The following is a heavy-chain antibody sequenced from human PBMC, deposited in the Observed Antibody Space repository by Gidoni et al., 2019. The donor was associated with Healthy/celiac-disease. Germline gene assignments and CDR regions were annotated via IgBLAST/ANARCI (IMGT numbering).Heavy chain of an antibody. CDR3: ARDRDYYDSSGYHDAFDI. Sequence: GRFTISRDNAKNSLYLQMNSLRAEDTAVYYCARDRDYYDSSGYHDAFDIWGQGTMVTVSS. J-gene: IGHJ3*02. D-gene: IGHD3-22*01. V-gene: IGHV3-11*06.